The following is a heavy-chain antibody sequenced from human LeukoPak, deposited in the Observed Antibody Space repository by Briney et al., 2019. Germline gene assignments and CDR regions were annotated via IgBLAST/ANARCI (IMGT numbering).Heavy chain of an antibody. J-gene: IGHJ4*02. V-gene: IGHV3-23*01. CDR3: AKEGTYNNFWSGYFR. CDR1: GFTFSNFA. CDR2: VTGSGSVTSST. Sequence: GGSLRLSCAASGFTFSNFAMSRVRQAPGKGLEWVSSVTGSGSVTSSTYYADSVKGRFTISRDNSKNTLYLQMNSLRAEDTALYYCAKEGTYNNFWSGYFRWGQGALVTVSS. D-gene: IGHD3-3*01.